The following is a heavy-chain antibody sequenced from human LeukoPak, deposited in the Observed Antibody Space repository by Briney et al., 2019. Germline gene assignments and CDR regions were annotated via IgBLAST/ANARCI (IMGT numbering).Heavy chain of an antibody. CDR1: GGSFSGYY. Sequence: SETLSLTCAVYGGSFSGYYWSWIRQPPGKGLEWIGEINHSGSTNYNPSLKSRVTISVDTSKNQFSLKLSSVTAADTAVYYCARAGVGVVPAASMDVWGQGTTVTVSS. CDR2: INHSGST. CDR3: ARAGVGVVPAASMDV. J-gene: IGHJ6*02. D-gene: IGHD2-2*01. V-gene: IGHV4-34*01.